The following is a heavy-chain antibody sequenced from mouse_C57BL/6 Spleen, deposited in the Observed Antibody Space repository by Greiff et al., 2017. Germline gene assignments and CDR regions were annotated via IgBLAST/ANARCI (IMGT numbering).Heavy chain of an antibody. CDR3: ARDNRIYAMDY. J-gene: IGHJ4*01. CDR2: INSDGSST. V-gene: IGHV5-16*01. CDR1: GFTFSDYY. Sequence: EVHVVESEGGLVQPGSSMKLSCTASGFTFSDYYMAWVRQVPEKGLEWVANINSDGSSTYYLYSLKGSFTISRDNAKNTLYLQMSSLKSEDAATYYCARDNRIYAMDYWGQGTSVTVSS.